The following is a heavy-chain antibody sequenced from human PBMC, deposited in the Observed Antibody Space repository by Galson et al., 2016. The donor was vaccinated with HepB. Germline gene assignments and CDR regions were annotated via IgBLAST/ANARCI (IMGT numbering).Heavy chain of an antibody. Sequence: SLRLSCAASGFTFSTHDMHWVRQAPGKGLEWVSHIGIAGDTYYLGSVKGRITISRENAKNSLYLQMNSLRVEDTAVYYCAGGTYSDLDYWGQGTLVIVSS. J-gene: IGHJ4*02. D-gene: IGHD1-26*01. CDR2: IGIAGDT. CDR1: GFTFSTHD. V-gene: IGHV3-13*01. CDR3: AGGTYSDLDY.